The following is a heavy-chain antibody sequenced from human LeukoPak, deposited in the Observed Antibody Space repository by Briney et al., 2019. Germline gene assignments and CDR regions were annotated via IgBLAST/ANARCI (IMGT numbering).Heavy chain of an antibody. J-gene: IGHJ4*02. CDR1: GYSIISGYF. V-gene: IGHV4-38-2*01. Sequence: SETPSLTCAVSGYSIISGYFWGWIRQPPGKGLEWIGTIYHSGSTYYNPSLKSRVTISVDTSKNQFSLKLSSVTAADTAVYFCAKSGYDYPPYFDYWGQGTLVTVSS. CDR3: AKSGYDYPPYFDY. D-gene: IGHD5-12*01. CDR2: IYHSGST.